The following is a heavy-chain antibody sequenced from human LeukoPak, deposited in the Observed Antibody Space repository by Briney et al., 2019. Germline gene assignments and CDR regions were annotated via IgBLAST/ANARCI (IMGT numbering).Heavy chain of an antibody. V-gene: IGHV4-39*01. J-gene: IGHJ3*02. Sequence: SETLSLTCTVSGASISSSSYYWGWIRQPPWKGLEWSVSIYYSASTYYNTSLKSRLTISVDTSKNQFSLKRSSVTAADTAVYYCARHGMSIITFGGVIAALGAFDIWGQGTIVTVSS. CDR3: ARHGMSIITFGGVIAALGAFDI. CDR2: IYYSAST. D-gene: IGHD3-16*02. CDR1: GASISSSSYY.